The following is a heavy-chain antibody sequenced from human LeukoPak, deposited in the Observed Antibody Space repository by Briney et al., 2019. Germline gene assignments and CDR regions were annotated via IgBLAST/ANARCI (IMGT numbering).Heavy chain of an antibody. V-gene: IGHV4-31*03. J-gene: IGHJ4*02. CDR3: VRDSSGYYYGY. CDR2: IYYSGST. D-gene: IGHD3-22*01. Sequence: PSETLSLTCTVSGGSISSGGYYWSWIRQHPGKGLEWIGYIYYSGSTYYNPSLKSRVTISVDTSKNQFSLKLSSVTAADTAVYYCVRDSSGYYYGYWGQGTLVTVSS. CDR1: GGSISSGGYY.